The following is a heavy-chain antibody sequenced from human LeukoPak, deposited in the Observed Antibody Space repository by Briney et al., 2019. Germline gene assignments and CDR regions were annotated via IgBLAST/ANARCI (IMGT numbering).Heavy chain of an antibody. J-gene: IGHJ3*02. CDR1: GYTFTGYY. D-gene: IGHD3-22*01. Sequence: EASVKVSCKASGYTFTGYYMHWVRQAPGQGLEWMGWINPNSGGTNYAQKFQGRVTMTRDTSISTAYMELSRLRSDDTAVYYCARGRERDYYDSSGYTSLAAFDIWGQGTMVTVSS. V-gene: IGHV1-2*02. CDR2: INPNSGGT. CDR3: ARGRERDYYDSSGYTSLAAFDI.